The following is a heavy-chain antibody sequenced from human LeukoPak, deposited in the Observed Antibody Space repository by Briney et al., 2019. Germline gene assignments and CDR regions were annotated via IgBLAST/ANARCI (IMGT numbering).Heavy chain of an antibody. CDR1: GGTFSSYA. CDR2: IIPIFGTA. J-gene: IGHJ4*02. Sequence: ASVKVSCKASGGTFSSYAISWVRQAPGQGLEWMGGIIPIFGTANYAQKFQGRVTITADESTSTAYMELSSLRSDDTAVYYCARVAVGANGFDYWGQGTLVTVSS. V-gene: IGHV1-69*13. CDR3: ARVAVGANGFDY. D-gene: IGHD1-26*01.